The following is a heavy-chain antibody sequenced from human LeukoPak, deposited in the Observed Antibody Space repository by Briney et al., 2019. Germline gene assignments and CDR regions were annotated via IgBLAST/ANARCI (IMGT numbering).Heavy chain of an antibody. J-gene: IGHJ4*02. V-gene: IGHV3-48*04. CDR3: AREYDILTGYQDY. CDR1: GFTSSSYA. CDR2: ISSSGSTI. D-gene: IGHD3-9*01. Sequence: PGGSLRLSCAASGFTSSSYAMSWVRQAPGKGLEWVSYISSSGSTIYYADSVKGRFTISRDNAKNSLYLQMNSLRAEDTAVYYCAREYDILTGYQDYWGQGTLVTVSS.